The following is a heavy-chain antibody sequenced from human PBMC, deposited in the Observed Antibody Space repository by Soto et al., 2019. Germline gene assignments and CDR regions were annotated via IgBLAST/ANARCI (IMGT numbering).Heavy chain of an antibody. Sequence: ASVKVSCKTSGYTFTSHAITWVRQAPGQGLEWMGWISAYNGNRIYAQMLQGRVSMTTDMSTSTAYMELRSLSSDDTAVYYCARDSFPVSGSYNHYYYGMDVWGQGTTVTVSS. V-gene: IGHV1-18*01. CDR2: ISAYNGNR. CDR1: GYTFTSHA. J-gene: IGHJ6*02. D-gene: IGHD1-26*01. CDR3: ARDSFPVSGSYNHYYYGMDV.